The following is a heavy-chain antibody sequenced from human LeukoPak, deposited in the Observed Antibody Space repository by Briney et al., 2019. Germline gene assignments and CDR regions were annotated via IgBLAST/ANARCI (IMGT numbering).Heavy chain of an antibody. Sequence: PSETLSLTCTVSGVSISGNYWSWIRQPPGKGLEWIGYIYYSGSTNYNPSLKSRVTISVDTSKNQFSLKLSSVTAADTAVYYCARGVGYYDSSGYYPWGQGTLVTVSS. D-gene: IGHD3-22*01. CDR1: GVSISGNY. J-gene: IGHJ5*02. CDR3: ARGVGYYDSSGYYP. CDR2: IYYSGST. V-gene: IGHV4-59*01.